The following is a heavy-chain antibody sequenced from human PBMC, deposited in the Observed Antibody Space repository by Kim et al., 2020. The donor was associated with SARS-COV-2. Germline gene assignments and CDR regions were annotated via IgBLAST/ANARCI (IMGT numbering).Heavy chain of an antibody. J-gene: IGHJ4*02. V-gene: IGHV3-23*01. CDR3: AKERGYDHSFFHY. Sequence: GGSLRLSCAASGFIFNDYALSWVRQAPGKGLEWVSSISGDGGTADYADSVRGRFTISRDNSKNTLYLQMNSLRAEDTAVYYCAKERGYDHSFFHYWGQGTLVTVSS. D-gene: IGHD2-15*01. CDR1: GFIFNDYA. CDR2: ISGDGGTA.